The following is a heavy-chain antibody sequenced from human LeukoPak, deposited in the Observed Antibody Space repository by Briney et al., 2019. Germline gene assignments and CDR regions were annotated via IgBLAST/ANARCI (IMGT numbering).Heavy chain of an antibody. D-gene: IGHD3-9*01. CDR3: KQKTAYDILTGYLDY. CDR1: GSTFTSYA. J-gene: IGHJ4*02. V-gene: IGHV1-3*01. Sequence: ASLKVSCKASGSTFTSYARHWVHQSPGQSLEWMGWINAGNGNTKYSQKFQGRVTITSDTSASTAYMELSSLRSEDTAVFFFKQKTAYDILTGYLDYWGQGTLVTVSS. CDR2: INAGNGNT.